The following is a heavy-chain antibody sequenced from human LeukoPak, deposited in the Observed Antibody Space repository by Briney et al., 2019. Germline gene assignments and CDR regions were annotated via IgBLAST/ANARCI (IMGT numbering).Heavy chain of an antibody. V-gene: IGHV3-23*01. J-gene: IGHJ3*02. CDR3: AKRGAAFDI. CDR2: ISGGGGST. CDR1: GFTFSSYG. Sequence: GGSLRLSCAASGFTFSSYGMSWVRQAPGKGLEWVSDISGGGGSTYYADSVKGRFTVSRDNSKNTLYLQMNSLRVEDTAVYYCAKRGAAFDIWGQGTMVTVSS.